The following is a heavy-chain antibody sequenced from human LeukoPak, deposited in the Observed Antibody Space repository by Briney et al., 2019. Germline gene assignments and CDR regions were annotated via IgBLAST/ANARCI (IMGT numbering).Heavy chain of an antibody. J-gene: IGHJ4*02. CDR2: IYDNGNT. Sequence: PSETLSLTCTVSGGSISSYYWSWIRQPPGKGLEWIGYIYDNGNTNYIPSLKSRVTISVDTSKNQFSLKLSSVTAADTAVYYCARDWGSGSYTFDYWGQGTLVTVSS. CDR1: GGSISSYY. V-gene: IGHV4-59*01. D-gene: IGHD1-26*01. CDR3: ARDWGSGSYTFDY.